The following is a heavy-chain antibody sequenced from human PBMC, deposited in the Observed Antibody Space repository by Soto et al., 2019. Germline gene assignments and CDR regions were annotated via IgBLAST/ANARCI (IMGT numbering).Heavy chain of an antibody. CDR1: GGSISIGGYF. J-gene: IGHJ6*02. V-gene: IGHV4-31*03. CDR3: ATDEYFGSEIYFYYYGMDV. CDR2: IYYNGST. Sequence: PSETLSLTCTVSGGSISIGGYFWSWIRQYPGKGLEWIGHIYYNGSTYYNPSLKSRVTISIDTSKNQFSLRLTSVTAADTAVYYCATDEYFGSEIYFYYYGMDVWGQGTTVTVSS. D-gene: IGHD3-10*01.